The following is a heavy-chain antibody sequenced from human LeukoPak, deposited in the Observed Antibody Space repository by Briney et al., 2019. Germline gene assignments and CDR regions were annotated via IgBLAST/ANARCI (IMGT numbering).Heavy chain of an antibody. D-gene: IGHD3-22*01. CDR3: ARDYYDSSGYYHQYAFDI. Sequence: PSETLSLTCAVHSGSFSDYYWSWIRQPPGKGLEWIGEINHSGGTNHNPSLKSRVTISVDTSKNQFSLKLSSVTAADTAVYYCARDYYDSSGYYHQYAFDIWGQGTMVTVSS. CDR1: SGSFSDYY. V-gene: IGHV4-34*01. CDR2: INHSGGT. J-gene: IGHJ3*02.